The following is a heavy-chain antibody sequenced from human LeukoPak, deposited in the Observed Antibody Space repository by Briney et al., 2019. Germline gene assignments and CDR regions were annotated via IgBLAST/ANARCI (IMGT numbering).Heavy chain of an antibody. CDR3: AREVGANSDDAFDI. V-gene: IGHV4-38-2*02. D-gene: IGHD1-26*01. J-gene: IGHJ3*02. CDR1: GYSISSGYY. Sequence: PSETLSLTCTVSGYSISSGYYWGWIRQPPGKGLEWIGSIYHSGSTYYNPSLKSRVTISVDTSKNQFSLKLSSVTAADTAVYYCAREVGANSDDAFDIWGQGTMVTVSS. CDR2: IYHSGST.